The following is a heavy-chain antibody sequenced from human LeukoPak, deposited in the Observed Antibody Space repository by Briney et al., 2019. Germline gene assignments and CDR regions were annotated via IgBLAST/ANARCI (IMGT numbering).Heavy chain of an antibody. CDR1: GYTFTSYY. CDR3: ARTSYYDFWSGYYFDY. D-gene: IGHD3-3*01. V-gene: IGHV1-18*04. Sequence: GASVKVSCKASGYTFTSYYMHWVRQAPGQGLEWMGWISAYNGNTNYAQKLQGRVTMTSDTSTSTAYMELRSLRSDDTAVYYCARTSYYDFWSGYYFDYWGQGTLVTVSS. J-gene: IGHJ4*02. CDR2: ISAYNGNT.